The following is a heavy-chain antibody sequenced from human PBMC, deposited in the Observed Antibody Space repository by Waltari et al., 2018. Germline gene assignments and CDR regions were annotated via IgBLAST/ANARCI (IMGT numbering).Heavy chain of an antibody. V-gene: IGHV4-34*01. J-gene: IGHJ4*02. CDR1: GGSFSGYY. Sequence: QMQLQQWGAGLLKPSETLSLTCAVYGGSFSGYYWSWIRQPPGKGLEWIGEINHSGSTNYNPSLKSRVTISVDTSKNQFSLKLSSVTAADTAVYYCARDPTADCSGGSCSNWGQGTLVTVSS. CDR2: INHSGST. D-gene: IGHD2-15*01. CDR3: ARDPTADCSGGSCSN.